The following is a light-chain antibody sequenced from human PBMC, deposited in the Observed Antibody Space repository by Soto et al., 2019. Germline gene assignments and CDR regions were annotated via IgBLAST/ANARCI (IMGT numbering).Light chain of an antibody. CDR2: APS. J-gene: IGKJ2*01. CDR1: QSISTY. Sequence: DIQMTQSPSSLSASVGDRITITCRASQSISTYLNWYQHKPGKPPKLLIFAPSTLQTAVPSRCSSSGAGTHFTLTISGLQHEDFATYYCQQTFSSPYTFAQGTKLEI. V-gene: IGKV1-39*01. CDR3: QQTFSSPYT.